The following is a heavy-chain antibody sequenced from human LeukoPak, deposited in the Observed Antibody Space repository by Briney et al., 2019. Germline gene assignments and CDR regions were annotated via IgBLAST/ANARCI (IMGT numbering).Heavy chain of an antibody. J-gene: IGHJ4*02. CDR1: GLTFSNHG. Sequence: HPGGSLRLSCAASGLTFSNHGMHWVRQAPGKGLEWVAMITSDGNNKYYADSVKDRFTISRDNSENTLYLQMNSLRDEDTAVYYCAKDKIFRYLDYWGQGALVTVTS. D-gene: IGHD2/OR15-2a*01. CDR3: AKDKIFRYLDY. V-gene: IGHV3-30*18. CDR2: ITSDGNNK.